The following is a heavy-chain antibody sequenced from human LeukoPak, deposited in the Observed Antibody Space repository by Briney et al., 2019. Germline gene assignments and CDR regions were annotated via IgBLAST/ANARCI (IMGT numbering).Heavy chain of an antibody. CDR3: ARTIAAAGAYYYYYGMDV. D-gene: IGHD6-13*01. Sequence: ASVEVSCKASGYTFTSYGISWVRQAPGQGLEWMGWISAYNGNTNYAQKLQGRVTMTTDTSTSTAYMELRSLRSDDTAVYYCARTIAAAGAYYYYYGMDVWGQGTTVTVSS. V-gene: IGHV1-18*01. CDR2: ISAYNGNT. CDR1: GYTFTSYG. J-gene: IGHJ6*02.